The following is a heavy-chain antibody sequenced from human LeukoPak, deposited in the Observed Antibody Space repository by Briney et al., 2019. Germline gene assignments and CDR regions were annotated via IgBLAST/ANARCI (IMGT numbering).Heavy chain of an antibody. CDR3: ARDILMVGATHYFDY. CDR1: GGSINSYY. CDR2: IHHGVSP. V-gene: IGHV4-59*01. D-gene: IGHD1-26*01. J-gene: IGHJ4*02. Sequence: SETLSLTCTVSGGSINSYYWRWIRQPPGKGLEWIGCIHHGVSPTYNPSVKSRVTMSVDTSKNQFSLKVNSVTAADTAVYYCARDILMVGATHYFDYWGQGTLVTVSS.